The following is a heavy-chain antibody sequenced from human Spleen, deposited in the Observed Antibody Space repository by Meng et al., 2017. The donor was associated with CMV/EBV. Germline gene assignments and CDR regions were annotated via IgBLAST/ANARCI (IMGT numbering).Heavy chain of an antibody. D-gene: IGHD4-17*01. CDR3: ARAPGAPYFYGMDV. J-gene: IGHJ6*02. Sequence: GGSPRLSCAASGFTFSDYYMSWIRQPPGKGLEWLSYISSSGTTIYYADSVNGRFTISKDIAKNSLYLHMNSLRAEDTAVYYCARAPGAPYFYGMDVWGQGTTVTVSS. CDR2: ISSSGTTI. V-gene: IGHV3-11*01. CDR1: GFTFSDYY.